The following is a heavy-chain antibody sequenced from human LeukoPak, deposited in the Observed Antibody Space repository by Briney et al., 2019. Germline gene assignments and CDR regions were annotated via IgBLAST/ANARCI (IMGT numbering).Heavy chain of an antibody. J-gene: IGHJ4*02. Sequence: PGGSLRLSCAASGFTFSSYAMSWVRQAPGKGLEWVSAISGSGGSTYYADSVKGRFTISRDNSKNTLYLQMNSLRAEDTAVYYCAKEAVRFLEWLLPYYFDYWGQGTLVTVSS. V-gene: IGHV3-23*01. D-gene: IGHD3-3*01. CDR1: GFTFSSYA. CDR2: ISGSGGST. CDR3: AKEAVRFLEWLLPYYFDY.